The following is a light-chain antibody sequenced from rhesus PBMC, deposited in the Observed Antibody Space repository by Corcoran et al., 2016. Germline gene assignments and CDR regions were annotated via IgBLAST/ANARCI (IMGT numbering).Light chain of an antibody. J-gene: IGKJ4*01. CDR3: QQRYSYPLT. CDR1: QGISSY. Sequence: DIQLTQSPSSLSASVGDRVTITCRASQGISSYLAWYQLKPGKAPKFLTSDASNLQSGGPSRFCGSGSGTDFTLTSSSLQPEEFAVYYCQQRYSYPLTFGGGTKVEIK. CDR2: DAS. V-gene: IGKV1-38*01.